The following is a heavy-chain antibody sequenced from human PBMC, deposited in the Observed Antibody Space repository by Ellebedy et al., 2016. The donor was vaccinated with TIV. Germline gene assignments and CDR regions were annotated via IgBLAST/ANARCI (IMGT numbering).Heavy chain of an antibody. CDR1: GGTFSSYA. CDR2: IIPIFGTA. D-gene: IGHD2-15*01. J-gene: IGHJ4*02. CDR3: AREGVVAATLDY. Sequence: SVKVSXKASGGTFSSYAISWVRQAPGQGLEWMGGIIPIFGTANYAQKFQGRVTITADKSTSTAYMELSSLRSEDTAVYYCAREGVVAATLDYWGQGTLVTVSS. V-gene: IGHV1-69*06.